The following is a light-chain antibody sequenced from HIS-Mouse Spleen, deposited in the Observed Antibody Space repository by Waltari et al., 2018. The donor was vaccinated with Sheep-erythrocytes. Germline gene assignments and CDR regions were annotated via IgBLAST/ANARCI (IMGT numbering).Light chain of an antibody. CDR3: CSYAGSSTPWV. CDR1: SSDVGSYNL. CDR2: AGS. J-gene: IGLJ3*02. V-gene: IGLV2-23*01. Sequence: QSALTQPASVSGSPGQSITISCTGTSSDVGSYNLVSWYQQHPGKAPKLMIYAGSKGPSGVSNRCSGSKSGNTASLTISGLQAEDEADYYCCSYAGSSTPWVFGGGTKLTVL.